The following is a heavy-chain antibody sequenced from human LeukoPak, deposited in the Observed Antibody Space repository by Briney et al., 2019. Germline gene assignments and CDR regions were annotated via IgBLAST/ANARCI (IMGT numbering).Heavy chain of an antibody. CDR1: GFTFSSYV. CDR2: IGNSGDTT. V-gene: IGHV3-23*01. J-gene: IGHJ4*02. CDR3: ATDPWELLPC. D-gene: IGHD1-26*01. Sequence: GGSLRLSCAASGFTFSSYVMTWVRQAPGKGLEWVSTIGNSGDTTYYADSVRGRFTISRDNSKNTLYLQMSYLRIEDTALYYCATDPWELLPCWGQGTLVTVSA.